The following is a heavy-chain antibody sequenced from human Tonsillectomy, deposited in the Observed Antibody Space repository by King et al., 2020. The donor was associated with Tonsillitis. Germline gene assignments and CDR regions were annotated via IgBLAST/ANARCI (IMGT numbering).Heavy chain of an antibody. CDR3: GREARLGGAFDI. CDR2: ISSRSNYI. Sequence: VQLVESGGGLVKPGGSLRLSCAASGFTFSSYSMSWVRQTPGKGLEWVASISSRSNYIYYAESLKGRFTISRDNAKNTLYLQMTSRRAEDTAVYYCGREARLGGAFDIWGQGTMVTVSS. CDR1: GFTFSSYS. D-gene: IGHD4-11*01. V-gene: IGHV3-21*01. J-gene: IGHJ3*02.